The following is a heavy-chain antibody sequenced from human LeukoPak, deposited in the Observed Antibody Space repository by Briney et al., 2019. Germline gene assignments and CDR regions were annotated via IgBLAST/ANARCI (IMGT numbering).Heavy chain of an antibody. CDR1: GGSFSGYY. CDR3: ARGQAGPRPDPLDY. J-gene: IGHJ4*02. CDR2: INNSGST. D-gene: IGHD6-13*01. V-gene: IGHV4-34*01. Sequence: SETLSPTCAVYGGSFSGYYWSWIRQPPGKGLEWVGEINNSGSTNYNPSIKTRVTISVEKSKNQFSLKLSSVTAADTAVYYCARGQAGPRPDPLDYWGQGTLVTVSS.